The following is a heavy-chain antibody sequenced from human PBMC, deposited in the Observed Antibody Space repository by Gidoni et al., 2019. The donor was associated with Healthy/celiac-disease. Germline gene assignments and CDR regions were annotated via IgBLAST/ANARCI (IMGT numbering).Heavy chain of an antibody. CDR3: AKSQDYYDSSGYALDY. J-gene: IGHJ4*02. Sequence: FTISRDNSKNTLYLQMNSLRAEDTAVYYCAKSQDYYDSSGYALDYWGQGTLVTVSS. D-gene: IGHD3-22*01. V-gene: IGHV3-23*01.